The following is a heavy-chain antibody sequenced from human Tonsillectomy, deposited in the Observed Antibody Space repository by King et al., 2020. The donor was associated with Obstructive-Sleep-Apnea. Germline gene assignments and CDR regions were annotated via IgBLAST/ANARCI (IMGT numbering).Heavy chain of an antibody. CDR1: GFSFSGSA. Sequence: VQLVESGGGLVQPGGSLKLSCAASGFSFSGSAMHWVRQASGKGLEWVGRVRNKAFNYATTYAASVKGRFTISRNDSKSTAYLQMNSLKTEDTAVYFCTTLDQLIPTGDAFDIWGQGTTVTVSS. J-gene: IGHJ3*02. CDR3: TTLDQLIPTGDAFDI. D-gene: IGHD1-1*01. V-gene: IGHV3-73*01. CDR2: VRNKAFNYAT.